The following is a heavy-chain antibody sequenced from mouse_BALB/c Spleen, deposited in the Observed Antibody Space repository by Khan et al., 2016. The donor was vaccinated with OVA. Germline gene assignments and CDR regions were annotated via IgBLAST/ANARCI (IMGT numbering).Heavy chain of an antibody. CDR1: GFSLSRYN. D-gene: IGHD2-3*01. J-gene: IGHJ3*01. CDR3: ARKDDGYYFFSY. V-gene: IGHV2-6-4*01. Sequence: QVQLKQSGPGLVAPSQSLSITCTVSGFSLSRYNVHWVRQSPGRGLEWLGMTWGGGGTDYNSALKSRLSISKDNSKSKVFLKVSSLQTDDTAMYYCARKDDGYYFFSYWGQGILVTVSS. CDR2: TWGGGGT.